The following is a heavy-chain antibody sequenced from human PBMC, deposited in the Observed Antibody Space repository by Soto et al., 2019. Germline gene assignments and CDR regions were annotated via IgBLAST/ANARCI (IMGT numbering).Heavy chain of an antibody. CDR1: GFTFSNFG. CDR3: EAANYDSSGFYGDY. V-gene: IGHV3-33*03. D-gene: IGHD3-22*01. Sequence: QVQLLQSGGGVVQPGGSLRLSCAASGFTFSNFGMNWVRQAPGKGLEWVALIWYDGSQEYYRESVKGRFTISRDNSKSTLYLQMNSLRAEGTAVYYCEAANYDSSGFYGDYWGQGTLVTVSS. CDR2: IWYDGSQE. J-gene: IGHJ4*02.